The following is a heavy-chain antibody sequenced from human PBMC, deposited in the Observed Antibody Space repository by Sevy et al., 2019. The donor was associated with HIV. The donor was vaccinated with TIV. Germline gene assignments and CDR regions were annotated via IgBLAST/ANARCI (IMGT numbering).Heavy chain of an antibody. J-gene: IGHJ3*02. V-gene: IGHV3-11*01. CDR2: ILRSGYIT. D-gene: IGHD1-26*01. CDR1: GFTFSDYY. CDR3: ARTLSGAFDI. Sequence: GGSLRLSCGAAGFTFSDYYMSWIRQVPGKGLEWISYILRSGYITYYADSVKGRFTISRDNAKMSLFLQMNSLRAEDTAVYYCARTLSGAFDIWGQGTMVTVSS.